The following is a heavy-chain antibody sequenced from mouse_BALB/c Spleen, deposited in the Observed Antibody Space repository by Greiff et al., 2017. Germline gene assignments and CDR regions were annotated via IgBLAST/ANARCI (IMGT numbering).Heavy chain of an antibody. J-gene: IGHJ1*01. CDR3: ARSGLRRYFDV. V-gene: IGHV3-2*02. CDR2: ISYSGST. Sequence: VQLKESGPGLVKPSQSLSLTCTVTGYSITSDYAWTWIRQFPGNKLEWMGYISYSGSTSYNPSLKSRISITRDTSKNQFFLQLNSVTTEDTATYYCARSGLRRYFDVWGAGTTVTVSS. D-gene: IGHD2-4*01. CDR1: GYSITSDYA.